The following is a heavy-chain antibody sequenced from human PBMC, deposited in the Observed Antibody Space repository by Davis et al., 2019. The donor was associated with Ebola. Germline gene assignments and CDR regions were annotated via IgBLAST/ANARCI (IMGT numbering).Heavy chain of an antibody. J-gene: IGHJ6*03. Sequence: GESLKISCVASGFPFCGYAMSWGRQAPGKGVGWVSAISGSGGSTYYADSVKGRFTISRDNSKNTLYLQMNSLRAEDTAVYYCANTRGYIVVVPAAGYMDVWGKGTTVTVSS. CDR3: ANTRGYIVVVPAAGYMDV. CDR2: ISGSGGST. D-gene: IGHD2-2*01. V-gene: IGHV3-23*01. CDR1: GFPFCGYA.